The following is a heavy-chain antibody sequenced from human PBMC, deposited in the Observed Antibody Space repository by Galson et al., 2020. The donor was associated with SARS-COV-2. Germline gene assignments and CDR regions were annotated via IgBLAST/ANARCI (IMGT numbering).Heavy chain of an antibody. J-gene: IGHJ4*02. Sequence: RGSLRLSCAASGFTFSNAWMNWVRQAPGKGLEWVGRIKSKTDGGTTDYAAPVKGRFTISRDDSKNTLYLQMNSLKTEDTAVYYCTQGVYYYDSSGYYYFDYWGQGTLVTVSS. CDR3: TQGVYYYDSSGYYYFDY. V-gene: IGHV3-15*07. D-gene: IGHD3-22*01. CDR1: GFTFSNAW. CDR2: IKSKTDGGTT.